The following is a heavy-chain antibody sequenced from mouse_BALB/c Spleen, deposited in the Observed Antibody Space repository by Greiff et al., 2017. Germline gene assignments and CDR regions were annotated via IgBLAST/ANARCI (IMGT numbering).Heavy chain of an antibody. Sequence: LQQPGSELVRPGASVKLSCKASGNTFTSYWMHWVKQRHGQGLEWIGNIYPGSGSTNYDEKFKSKGTLTVDTSSSTAYMHLSSLTSEDSAVYYCTRDYGNYGAMDYWGQGTSVTVSS. CDR3: TRDYGNYGAMDY. CDR2: IYPGSGST. V-gene: IGHV1S22*01. CDR1: GNTFTSYW. J-gene: IGHJ4*01. D-gene: IGHD2-1*01.